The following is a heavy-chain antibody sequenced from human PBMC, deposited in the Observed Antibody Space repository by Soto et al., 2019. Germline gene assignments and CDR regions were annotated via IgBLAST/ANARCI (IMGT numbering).Heavy chain of an antibody. CDR2: ISAYNGST. Sequence: GASVKVSCKASGYPFASYGISWVRQAPVQGLEWMGWISAYNGSTSYAQKFQGRVTMPRDTSTSTVYMELSRRRSEDTAVHYCARHGARSHAFGLWGQGTMVTVSS. CDR1: GYPFASYG. CDR3: ARHGARSHAFGL. D-gene: IGHD3-16*01. V-gene: IGHV1-18*01. J-gene: IGHJ3*01.